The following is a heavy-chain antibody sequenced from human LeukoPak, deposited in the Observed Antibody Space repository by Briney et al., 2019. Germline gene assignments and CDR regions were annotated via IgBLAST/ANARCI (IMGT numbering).Heavy chain of an antibody. CDR3: AKDLPPPRVVPLTPPGY. J-gene: IGHJ4*02. D-gene: IGHD2-2*01. V-gene: IGHV3-23*01. Sequence: PGGSLRLPCAASGFTFSSYAMSWVRQAPGKGLEWVSAISGSGGSTYYADSVKGRFTISRDNSKNTLYLQMNSLRAEDTAVYYCAKDLPPPRVVPLTPPGYWGQGTLVTVSS. CDR1: GFTFSSYA. CDR2: ISGSGGST.